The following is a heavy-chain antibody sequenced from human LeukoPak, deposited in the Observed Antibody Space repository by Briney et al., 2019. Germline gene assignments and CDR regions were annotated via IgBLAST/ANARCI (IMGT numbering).Heavy chain of an antibody. J-gene: IGHJ4*02. CDR2: MKQDGSEK. D-gene: IGHD4-23*01. V-gene: IGHV3-7*01. Sequence: PGGSLRLSCVASGFTFRSYWMSWVRQAPGKGLGWVANMKQDGSEKNFVDSVKGRFTISRDNSKNTLYLQMNSLRAEDTAVYYCARDRAGGRWDQLSSGESGYWGQGTLVTVSS. CDR1: GFTFRSYW. CDR3: ARDRAGGRWDQLSSGESGY.